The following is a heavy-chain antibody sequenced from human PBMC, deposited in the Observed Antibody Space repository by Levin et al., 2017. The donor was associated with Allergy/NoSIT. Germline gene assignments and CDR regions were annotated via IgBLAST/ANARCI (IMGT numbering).Heavy chain of an antibody. D-gene: IGHD5-12*01. CDR1: GFTFSSYA. Sequence: GGSLRLSCAASGFTFSSYAMSWVRQAPGKGLEWVSGISGSGGNTYYADSVKGRFTISRDNSKNTLYLQINSLRAEDTAVYYCARCQRDSGYCSYVYWGQGTLVTVSS. CDR3: ARCQRDSGYCSYVY. V-gene: IGHV3-23*01. CDR2: ISGSGGNT. J-gene: IGHJ4*02.